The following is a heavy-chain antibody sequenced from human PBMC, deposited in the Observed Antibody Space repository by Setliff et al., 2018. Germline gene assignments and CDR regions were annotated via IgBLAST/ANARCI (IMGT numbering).Heavy chain of an antibody. J-gene: IGHJ4*02. Sequence: ASVKVSCKASGYTFSSYGVHWVRQAPGQRLEWMGWINAANGNTKYSQKFQGRVTITRDTSASTVYMELSSLRYEDTAVYFCATAPRRMVATAEEAKFDYWGQGTLVTVSS. CDR3: ATAPRRMVATAEEAKFDY. CDR2: INAANGNT. CDR1: GYTFSSYG. D-gene: IGHD5-12*01. V-gene: IGHV1-3*01.